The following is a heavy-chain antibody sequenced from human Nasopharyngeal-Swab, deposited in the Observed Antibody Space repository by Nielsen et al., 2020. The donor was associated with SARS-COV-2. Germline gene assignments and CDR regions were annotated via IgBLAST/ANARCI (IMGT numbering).Heavy chain of an antibody. CDR3: ARENIVVVPAATYYYGMDV. V-gene: IGHV1-18*01. J-gene: IGHJ6*02. CDR1: GYTFTSYG. CDR2: ISAYNGNT. D-gene: IGHD2-2*01. Sequence: ASAKVSCKASGYTFTSYGISWVRQAPGQGLEWMGWISAYNGNTNYAQKLQGRVTMTTDTSTSTAYMELRSLRSDDTAVYYCARENIVVVPAATYYYGMDVWGQGTTVTVSS.